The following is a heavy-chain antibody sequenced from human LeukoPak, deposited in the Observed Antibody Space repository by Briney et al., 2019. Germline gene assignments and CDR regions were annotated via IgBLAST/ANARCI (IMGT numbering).Heavy chain of an antibody. CDR1: GFTFSACE. Sequence: GGSLTPSCAISGFTFSACELTWVRQAPGKGLECVSYISRSGSTRYYADSVKGRFTISRDNANNSLYLQMNSLRAEDTAVYYCARVATMVRVPLDALDIGGQGTMVSVPS. D-gene: IGHD3-10*01. CDR3: ARVATMVRVPLDALDI. V-gene: IGHV3-48*03. J-gene: IGHJ3*02. CDR2: ISRSGSTR.